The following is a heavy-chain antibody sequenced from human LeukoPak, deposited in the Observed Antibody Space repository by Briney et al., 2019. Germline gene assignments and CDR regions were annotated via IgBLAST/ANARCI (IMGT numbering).Heavy chain of an antibody. J-gene: IGHJ6*04. V-gene: IGHV3-48*03. Sequence: PGGSLRLSCAASGFTFSSYEMNWVRQAPGKGLEWVSYISSIGSTIYYADSVKGRFTISRDNAKNSLYLQMNSLRAEDTAVYYCAELGITMIGGVWGKGTTATISS. CDR3: AELGITMIGGV. CDR2: ISSIGSTI. D-gene: IGHD3-10*02. CDR1: GFTFSSYE.